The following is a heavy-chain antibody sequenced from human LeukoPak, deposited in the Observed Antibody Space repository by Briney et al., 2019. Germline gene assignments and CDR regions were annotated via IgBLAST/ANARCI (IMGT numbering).Heavy chain of an antibody. CDR2: IKSDGST. CDR3: ARAPSEIGGYYPEYFRH. CDR1: GFTFRSDW. V-gene: IGHV3-74*01. D-gene: IGHD3-22*01. J-gene: IGHJ1*01. Sequence: PGGSLRLSCAASGFTFRSDWMHWVRQAPGKGLVWVSRIKSDGSTNYADSVKGRFTISRDNAKNTLSLQMNSLRAEDTGVYYCARAPSEIGGYYPEYFRHWGQGTLVTVSS.